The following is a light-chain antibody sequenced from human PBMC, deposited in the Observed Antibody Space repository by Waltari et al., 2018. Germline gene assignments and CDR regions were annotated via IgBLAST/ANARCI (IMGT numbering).Light chain of an antibody. V-gene: IGKV1-5*03. Sequence: DIQMTQSPYTLSASVGDRVTITCRASQSISTWLAWYQQIPGEAPKLLIYKASSLESGVPSRFSGSGSGTEFTLTISSLRPDDFATYYCQQYNESPYTFGQGTKLEIK. CDR3: QQYNESPYT. J-gene: IGKJ2*01. CDR1: QSISTW. CDR2: KAS.